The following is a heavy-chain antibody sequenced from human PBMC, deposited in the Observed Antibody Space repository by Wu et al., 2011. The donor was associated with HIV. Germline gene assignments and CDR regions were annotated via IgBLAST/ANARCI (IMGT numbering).Heavy chain of an antibody. CDR1: GYAFTTYG. D-gene: IGHD2-2*01. Sequence: QVQLVQSGPEVKKPGASVRVSCKASGYAFTTYGFSWVRQAPGQGLEWMGWISAYNGNTNYAQSLQGRVTLTTDTSTSTAYMELRSLRSDDTAVYYCARGKDIVVVPSFDWFDPWGQGTRGHRLL. CDR2: ISAYNGNT. CDR3: ARGKDIVVVPSFDWFDP. J-gene: IGHJ5*02. V-gene: IGHV1-18*01.